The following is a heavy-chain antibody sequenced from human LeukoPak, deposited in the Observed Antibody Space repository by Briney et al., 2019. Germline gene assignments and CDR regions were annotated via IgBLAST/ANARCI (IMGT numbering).Heavy chain of an antibody. CDR1: GGSISSYY. CDR3: ARELRGYSGYGAKVFDY. Sequence: SETLSLTCTVSGGSISSYYWSWIRQPAGKGLEWIGRIYTSGSTNYNPSLKSRVTMSVDTSKNQFSLKLSSVTAADTAVYYCARELRGYSGYGAKVFDYWGQGTLVTVSS. J-gene: IGHJ4*02. V-gene: IGHV4-4*07. CDR2: IYTSGST. D-gene: IGHD5-12*01.